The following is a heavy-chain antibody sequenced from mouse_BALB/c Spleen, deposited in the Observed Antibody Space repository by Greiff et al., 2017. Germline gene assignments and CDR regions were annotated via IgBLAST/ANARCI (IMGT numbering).Heavy chain of an antibody. CDR3: ARQAWFAY. CDR2: ISSGGGST. J-gene: IGHJ3*01. Sequence: EVHLVESGGGLVKPGGSLKLSCAASGFAFSSYDMSWVRQTPEKRLEWVAYISSGGGSTYYPDTVKGRFTISRDNAKNTLYLQMSSLKSEDTAMYYCARQAWFAYWGQGTLVTVSA. CDR1: GFAFSSYD. V-gene: IGHV5-12-1*01.